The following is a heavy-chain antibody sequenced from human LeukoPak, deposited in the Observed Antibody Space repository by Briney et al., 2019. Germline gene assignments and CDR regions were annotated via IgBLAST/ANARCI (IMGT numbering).Heavy chain of an antibody. D-gene: IGHD3-10*01. J-gene: IGHJ4*02. CDR2: MGGSGGNT. V-gene: IGHV3-23*01. Sequence: RPGGSLRLSCAASGFTFSSSAMGWVRQAPGKGLEWVSAMGGSGGNTYYADSVKGRFTISRDNSKNTLSLQMNSLGAEDTAVYYCAKDGVYGSGSSYYFDYWGQGTLVTVS. CDR3: AKDGVYGSGSSYYFDY. CDR1: GFTFSSSA.